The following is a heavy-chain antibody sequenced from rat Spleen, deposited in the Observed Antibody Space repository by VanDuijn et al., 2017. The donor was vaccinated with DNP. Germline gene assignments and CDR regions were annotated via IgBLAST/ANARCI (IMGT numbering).Heavy chain of an antibody. Sequence: EVQLQESGPGLVKPSQSLSLTCSVTGYSITSDYWGWIRKFPGNKMEWIGHISYSGRTTYNPSLKSRISITRDTSKNQFFLKLNSVSTEDTATYYCARMLYGCDNWGQGVMVTVSS. CDR1: GYSITSDY. CDR2: ISYSGRT. V-gene: IGHV3-1*01. D-gene: IGHD1-11*01. CDR3: ARMLYGCDN. J-gene: IGHJ2*01.